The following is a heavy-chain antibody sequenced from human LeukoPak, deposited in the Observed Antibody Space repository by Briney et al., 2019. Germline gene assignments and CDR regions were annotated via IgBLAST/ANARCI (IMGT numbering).Heavy chain of an antibody. CDR2: ISWNSGSI. Sequence: GRSLRLSCAASGFTFDDYAMHWVRQASGKGLEWVSGISWNSGSIGYADSVKGRFTISRDNAKNSLYLQMNSLRAEDTALYYCAKDWDSSGYYSHDAFDIWGQGTMVTVSS. CDR1: GFTFDDYA. D-gene: IGHD3-22*01. V-gene: IGHV3-9*01. J-gene: IGHJ3*02. CDR3: AKDWDSSGYYSHDAFDI.